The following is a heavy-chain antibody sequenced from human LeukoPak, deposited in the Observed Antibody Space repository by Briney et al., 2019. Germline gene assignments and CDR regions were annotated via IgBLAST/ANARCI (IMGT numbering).Heavy chain of an antibody. Sequence: ASVKVSCKASGYTFTSYSISWVRQAPGQGLERMWWISAYNGNTNYAQKFQGRVTMTTDTSTSTAYMELRSLRSDDTAVYYCARDFVVVVAATGVNWFDPWGQGTLVTVSS. D-gene: IGHD2-15*01. CDR3: ARDFVVVVAATGVNWFDP. V-gene: IGHV1-18*01. CDR2: ISAYNGNT. J-gene: IGHJ5*02. CDR1: GYTFTSYS.